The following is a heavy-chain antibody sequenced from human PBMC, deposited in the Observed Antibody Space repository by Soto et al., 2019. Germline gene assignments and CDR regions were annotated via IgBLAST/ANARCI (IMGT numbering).Heavy chain of an antibody. V-gene: IGHV4-31*03. D-gene: IGHD3-22*01. CDR2: IYYSGST. Sequence: PSETLSLTCTVSGGSISSGGYYWSWIRQHPGKGLEWIGYIYYSGSTYYNPSLKSRVTISVDTSKNQFSLKLSSVTAADTAVYYCAREDGKYYYDSSGYEYYYGMDVWGQGTTVTSP. CDR1: GGSISSGGYY. CDR3: AREDGKYYYDSSGYEYYYGMDV. J-gene: IGHJ6*02.